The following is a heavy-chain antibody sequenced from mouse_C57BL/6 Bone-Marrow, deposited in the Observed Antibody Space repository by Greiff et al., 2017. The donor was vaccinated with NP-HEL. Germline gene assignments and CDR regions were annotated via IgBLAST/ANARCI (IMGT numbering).Heavy chain of an antibody. CDR1: GYTFTSYT. J-gene: IGHJ2*01. D-gene: IGHD1-1*01. CDR2: INPSSGYT. V-gene: IGHV1-4*01. Sequence: QVQLKQSGAELARPGASVKMSCKASGYTFTSYTMPWVKQRPGQGLEWIGYINPSSGYTKYNQKFKDQATLTTDKSSSTASMQLSRLTSEDSAVYYCARGGTAVVALDYWGQGTTLTVSS. CDR3: ARGGTAVVALDY.